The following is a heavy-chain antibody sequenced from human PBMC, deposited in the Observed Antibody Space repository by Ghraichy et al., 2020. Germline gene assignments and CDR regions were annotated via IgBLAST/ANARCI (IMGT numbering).Heavy chain of an antibody. CDR2: IGTSSSYI. Sequence: GESLNISCAASGFTFRTYGMNWVRQAPGKGLGWVSCIGTSSSYINYAESLKGRVTISRDNARNSLHLQMNSLRPEDTAVYYCARGPSGESGHFDYWGQGTLVTVSP. V-gene: IGHV3-21*01. CDR1: GFTFRTYG. CDR3: ARGPSGESGHFDY. J-gene: IGHJ4*02. D-gene: IGHD3-10*01.